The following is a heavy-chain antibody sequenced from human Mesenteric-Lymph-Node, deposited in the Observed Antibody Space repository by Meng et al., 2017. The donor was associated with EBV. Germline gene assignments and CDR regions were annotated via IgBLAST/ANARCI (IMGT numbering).Heavy chain of an antibody. Sequence: VKLVQAEAGVKKPGASVKVYCKASGYTFTSYGISWVRQAPGQGLEWMGWISAYNGNTNYAQKLQGRVTMTTDTSTSTAYMELRSLRSDDTAVYYCARDIVGASDFDYWGQGTLVTVSS. V-gene: IGHV1-18*01. CDR2: ISAYNGNT. D-gene: IGHD1-26*01. J-gene: IGHJ4*02. CDR3: ARDIVGASDFDY. CDR1: GYTFTSYG.